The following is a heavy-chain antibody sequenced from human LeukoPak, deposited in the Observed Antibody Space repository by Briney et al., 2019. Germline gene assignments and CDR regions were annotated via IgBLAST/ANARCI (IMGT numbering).Heavy chain of an antibody. Sequence: GGSLRLSCAASGSTFRNYEMHWVRQAPGKGLEWVSYITSSGSTIYYADSVKGRFTISRDNAKNSLYLQMNSLRVEDTAVYYCASPGVAGDYYYYMDVWGRGTAVSVSS. CDR2: ITSSGSTI. V-gene: IGHV3-48*03. D-gene: IGHD6-19*01. J-gene: IGHJ6*03. CDR1: GSTFRNYE. CDR3: ASPGVAGDYYYYMDV.